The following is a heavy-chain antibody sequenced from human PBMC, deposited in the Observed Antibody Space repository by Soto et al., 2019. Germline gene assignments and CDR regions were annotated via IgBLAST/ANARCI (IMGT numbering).Heavy chain of an antibody. D-gene: IGHD2-2*01. CDR2: IGTAGDT. CDR1: GFTFSTYE. CDR3: ARDGRYCSSTSCYDGGFAFDI. Sequence: EVQLVESGGGLVQPGGSLRLSCAAPGFTFSTYEMHWVGQATGKGLDWASAIGTAGDTYYPGSVKGRFTISRENAKNSLYLQMNSLRAEDTAVYYCARDGRYCSSTSCYDGGFAFDIWGQGTMVTVSS. V-gene: IGHV3-13*01. J-gene: IGHJ3*02.